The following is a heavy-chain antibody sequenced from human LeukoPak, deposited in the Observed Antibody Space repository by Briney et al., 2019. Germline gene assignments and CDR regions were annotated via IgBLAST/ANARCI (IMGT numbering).Heavy chain of an antibody. D-gene: IGHD6-13*01. CDR1: GGSISSGNYY. J-gene: IGHJ5*02. CDR3: ARGRGAAGNWFDP. CDR2: IYTSGST. V-gene: IGHV4-61*02. Sequence: SETLSLTCTVSGGSISSGNYYWNWIRQPAGKGLEWIGRIYTSGSTNYNPSLKSRVTISVDTSKNQSSLKLSSVTAADTAVYYCARGRGAAGNWFDPWGQGTLVTVSS.